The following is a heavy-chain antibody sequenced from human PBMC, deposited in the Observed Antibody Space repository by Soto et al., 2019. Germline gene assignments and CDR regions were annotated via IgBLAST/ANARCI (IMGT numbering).Heavy chain of an antibody. CDR2: INSGSTSV. V-gene: IGHV3-48*01. D-gene: IGHD1-26*01. CDR3: TSSASPDAY. CDR1: GFDFNSYS. Sequence: EVQLVESGGGLVQPGGSLRLSCVASGFDFNSYSMNWVRQAPGKGLEWISYINSGSTSVFYADSVKGRFTISRDNAKNSLYLQMNSLRAEDTAVYYCTSSASPDAYWGRGTLVTVSS. J-gene: IGHJ4*02.